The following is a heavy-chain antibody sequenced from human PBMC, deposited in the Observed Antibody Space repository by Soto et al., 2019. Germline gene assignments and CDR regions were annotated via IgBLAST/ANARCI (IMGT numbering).Heavy chain of an antibody. CDR1: GGSISSGDYY. V-gene: IGHV4-30-4*01. D-gene: IGHD4-17*01. CDR2: IYYSGST. J-gene: IGHJ5*02. CDR3: ARAGLDYGWFDP. Sequence: SETLSLTCTVSGGSISSGDYYWSWIRQPPGKGLEWIGYIYYSGSTYYNPSLKSRVTISVDTSKNQFSLKLSSVTAADTAVYYCARAGLDYGWFDPWGQGTLVTVSS.